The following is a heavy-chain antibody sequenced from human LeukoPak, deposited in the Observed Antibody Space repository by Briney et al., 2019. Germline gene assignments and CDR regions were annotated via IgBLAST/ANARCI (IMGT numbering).Heavy chain of an antibody. CDR2: ISSSSSYT. CDR3: AKGSVEVALFDC. Sequence: GGSLRLSCAASGFTFSDYYMSWIRQAPGKGLEWVSYISSSSSYTNYADSVKGRFTISRDNAKNSLYLQMNSLRAEDTAVYFCAKGSVEVALFDCWGQGTLVTVSS. V-gene: IGHV3-11*03. CDR1: GFTFSDYY. D-gene: IGHD3-10*01. J-gene: IGHJ4*02.